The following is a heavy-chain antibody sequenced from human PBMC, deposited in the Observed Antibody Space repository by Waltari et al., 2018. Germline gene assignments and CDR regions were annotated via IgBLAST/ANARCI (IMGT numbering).Heavy chain of an antibody. CDR3: ARWDSPGRYFGD. V-gene: IGHV4-59*08. D-gene: IGHD1-20*01. CDR1: GGPLNNYF. Sequence: QVQLQESGPGLVKPSETLSPPCSDSGGPLNNYFWNWIRQSPGKGLQWIGHIRHNGITKSNPSLKSRVTMAVDTSKSQFSLRLTSVSATDTAVYFCARWDSPGRYFGDWGQGTPVTVSS. CDR2: IRHNGIT. J-gene: IGHJ4*02.